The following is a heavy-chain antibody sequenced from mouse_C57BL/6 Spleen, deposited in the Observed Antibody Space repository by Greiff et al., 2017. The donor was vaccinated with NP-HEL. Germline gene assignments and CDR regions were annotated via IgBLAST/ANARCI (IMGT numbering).Heavy chain of an antibody. V-gene: IGHV14-2*01. CDR3: ARGYYYGSSYDYYAMDY. CDR2: IDPEDGDT. CDR1: GFNIKDYY. Sequence: VQLQQSGAELVKPGASVKLSCTASGFNIKDYYMHWVKQRTEQGLEWIGRIDPEDGDTKYAPKFQGKATITADTSSNTAYLQLISLTSEDTAVYYCARGYYYGSSYDYYAMDYWGQGTSVTVSS. D-gene: IGHD1-1*01. J-gene: IGHJ4*01.